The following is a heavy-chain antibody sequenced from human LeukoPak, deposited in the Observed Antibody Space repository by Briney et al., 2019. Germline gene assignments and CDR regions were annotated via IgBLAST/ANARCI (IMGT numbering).Heavy chain of an antibody. CDR3: ARGWLGYCSSTSCYGSDDY. Sequence: GGSLRLSCAASGFTVSSNYMSWVRQAPGKGLEWVSVIYSGGSTYYADSVKGRFTISRDNSKNTLYLQMNSLRAEDTAVYYCARGWLGYCSSTSCYGSDDYWGQGTLVTVSS. V-gene: IGHV3-53*01. CDR2: IYSGGST. CDR1: GFTVSSNY. D-gene: IGHD2-2*01. J-gene: IGHJ4*02.